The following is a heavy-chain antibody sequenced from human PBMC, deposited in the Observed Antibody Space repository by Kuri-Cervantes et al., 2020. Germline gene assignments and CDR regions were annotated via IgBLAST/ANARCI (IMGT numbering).Heavy chain of an antibody. CDR2: ISGSGGST. CDR1: GFTFSSYA. J-gene: IGHJ5*02. V-gene: IGHV3-23*01. CDR3: ARDWVAVAGTGWFDP. D-gene: IGHD6-19*01. Sequence: GESLKISCAASGFTFSSYAMSWVRQAPGKGLEWVSAISGSGGSTYYADSVKGRFTISRDNSKNTLYLQMNSLRAEDTAVYYCARDWVAVAGTGWFDPWGQGILVTVSS.